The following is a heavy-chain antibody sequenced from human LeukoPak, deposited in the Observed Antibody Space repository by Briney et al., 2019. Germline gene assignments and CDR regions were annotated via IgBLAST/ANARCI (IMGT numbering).Heavy chain of an antibody. V-gene: IGHV1-69*13. J-gene: IGHJ6*02. CDR2: IIPIFGTA. CDR3: ARGVPGPVTIDYYYYGMDV. D-gene: IGHD4-17*01. Sequence: ASVKVSCKASGGTFSSYAISWVRQAPGQGLEWMGGIIPIFGTANYAQKFQGRVTITADESTSTAYMELSSLRSEDTAVYYCARGVPGPVTIDYYYYGMDVWGQGTTVTVSS. CDR1: GGTFSSYA.